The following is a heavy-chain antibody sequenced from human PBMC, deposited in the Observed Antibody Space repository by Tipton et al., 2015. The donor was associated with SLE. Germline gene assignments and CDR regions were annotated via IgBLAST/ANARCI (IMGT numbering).Heavy chain of an antibody. V-gene: IGHV1-69*05. CDR2: IIPIFGTA. D-gene: IGHD5-24*01. J-gene: IGHJ4*02. CDR1: GYTFTSYG. Sequence: QLVQSGAEVKKPGASVRVSCKASGYTFTSYGISWVRQAPGQGLEWMGGIIPIFGTANSAQKFQGRITISTDESTSTACMELSGLRSEDTAVYYCALERWSQVLDSWGQRTLVTVS. CDR3: ALERWSQVLDS.